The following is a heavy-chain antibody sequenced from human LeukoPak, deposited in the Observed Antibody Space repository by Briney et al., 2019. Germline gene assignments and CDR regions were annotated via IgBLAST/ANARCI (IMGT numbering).Heavy chain of an antibody. D-gene: IGHD6-13*01. V-gene: IGHV4-59*01. CDR1: GGSIKSYY. Sequence: EPLSLTCPVPGGSIKSYYWSWIRQPPGKGLEWIGYIYYSGTTNYNPSLKSRVTISVDTSKNQFSLKLSSVTAAGTAVYYCARGVYIAAAQYGYWGQGTLVTVSS. J-gene: IGHJ4*02. CDR2: IYYSGTT. CDR3: ARGVYIAAAQYGY.